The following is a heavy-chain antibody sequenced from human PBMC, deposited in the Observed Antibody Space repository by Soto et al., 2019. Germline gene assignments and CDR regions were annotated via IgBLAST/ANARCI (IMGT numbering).Heavy chain of an antibody. D-gene: IGHD3-10*01. Sequence: HPGGSLRLSCAASGFTFDDYTMHWVRQAPGKGLEWVSLISWDGGSTYYVDSVKGRFAISRDNSKNSLYLQMNSLRTEDTALYYCAKDIAMVRGVIIYYYYGMDVWGQGTTVTVSS. CDR3: AKDIAMVRGVIIYYYYGMDV. CDR1: GFTFDDYT. CDR2: ISWDGGST. V-gene: IGHV3-43*01. J-gene: IGHJ6*02.